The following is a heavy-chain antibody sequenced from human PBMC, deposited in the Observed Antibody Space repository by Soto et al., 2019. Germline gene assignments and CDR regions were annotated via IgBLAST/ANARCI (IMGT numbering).Heavy chain of an antibody. V-gene: IGHV1-8*01. D-gene: IGHD3-3*01. J-gene: IGHJ4*02. CDR1: GYTFTSYD. CDR2: MNPNSGNT. CDR3: AITLRFLEWLSPTGSFDY. Sequence: ASVKVSCKASGYTFTSYDINWVRQATGQGLEWMGWMNPNSGNTGYAQKYQGRVTMTRNTSISTAYMELSSLRSEDTAVYYFAITLRFLEWLSPTGSFDYWGQGTLVTVSS.